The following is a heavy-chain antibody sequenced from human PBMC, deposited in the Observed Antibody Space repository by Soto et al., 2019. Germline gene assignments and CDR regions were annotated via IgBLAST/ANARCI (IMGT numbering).Heavy chain of an antibody. V-gene: IGHV4-31*03. CDR2: IYYSGST. J-gene: IGHJ6*02. Sequence: SETLSLTCTVSGGSISSGGYYWSWIRQHPGKGLEWIGYIYYSGSTYYNPSLKSRVTISVDTSKNQFSLKLSSVTAADTAVYYCARDKGGSYDILTGYPIYYYYYGMDVWGQGTTVTVSS. CDR3: ARDKGGSYDILTGYPIYYYYYGMDV. D-gene: IGHD3-9*01. CDR1: GGSISSGGYY.